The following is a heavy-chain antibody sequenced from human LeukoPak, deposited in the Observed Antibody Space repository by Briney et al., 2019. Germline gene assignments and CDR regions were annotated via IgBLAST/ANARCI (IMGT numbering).Heavy chain of an antibody. D-gene: IGHD3-10*01. CDR3: ARVKPMVRNFDY. Sequence: EASVKVSCKASGYTFTSYGISWVRQAPGQGLEWMGWISAYNGNTNYAQKLQGRVTMTTDTSTSTAYMELRSLRSDDTAAYYCARVKPMVRNFDYWGQGTLVTVSS. CDR2: ISAYNGNT. V-gene: IGHV1-18*01. CDR1: GYTFTSYG. J-gene: IGHJ4*02.